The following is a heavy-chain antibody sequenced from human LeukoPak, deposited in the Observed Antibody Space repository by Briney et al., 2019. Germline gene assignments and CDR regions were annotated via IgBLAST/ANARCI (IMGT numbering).Heavy chain of an antibody. CDR3: ATITMVRGLRMDV. J-gene: IGHJ6*02. D-gene: IGHD3-10*01. V-gene: IGHV4-39*01. CDR1: GGSISSSSYY. CDR2: IYYSGST. Sequence: SETLSLTCTVSGGSISSSSYYWGWIRQPPGKGLEWIGSIYYSGSTYYNPSLKSRVTISVDTSKNQFSLKLSSVTAADTAVYYCATITMVRGLRMDVWGQGTRVTVSS.